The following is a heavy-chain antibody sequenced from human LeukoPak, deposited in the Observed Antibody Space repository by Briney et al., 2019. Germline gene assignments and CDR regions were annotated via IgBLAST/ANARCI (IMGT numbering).Heavy chain of an antibody. J-gene: IGHJ6*03. CDR1: GFTFSSYW. D-gene: IGHD3-3*01. Sequence: GGSLRLSCAASGFTFSSYWMHWVRQAPGKGLVWVSRINSGGSSTSYADSVKGRFTISRDNAKNTLYLQMNSLRAEDTAVYYCAREVKYYDFWSGYYYYYMDVWGKGTTVTVSS. V-gene: IGHV3-74*01. CDR3: AREVKYYDFWSGYYYYYMDV. CDR2: INSGGSST.